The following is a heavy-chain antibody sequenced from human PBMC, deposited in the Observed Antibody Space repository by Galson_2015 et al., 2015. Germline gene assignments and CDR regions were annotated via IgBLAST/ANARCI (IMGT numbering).Heavy chain of an antibody. CDR1: GGSISNKVYY. CDR3: VGGVVVPSK. J-gene: IGHJ4*02. D-gene: IGHD2-15*01. CDR2: IYYSGTT. Sequence: LSLTCTVSGGSISNKVYYWGWIRQPPGKGLDWIGAIYYSGTTYYNSSLNSRVTISLDTSNNQFSLKLNSVTAADTTVYYCVGGVVVPSKWGQGTLVTVSS. V-gene: IGHV4-39*01.